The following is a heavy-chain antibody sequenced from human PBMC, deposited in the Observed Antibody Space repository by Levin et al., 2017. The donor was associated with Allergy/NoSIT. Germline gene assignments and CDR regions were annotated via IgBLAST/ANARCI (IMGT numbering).Heavy chain of an antibody. CDR2: ITSSSSHM. J-gene: IGHJ6*02. Sequence: GESLKISCAASGFTFSTFAMNWVRQAPGKELEWVSSITSSSSHMYYADSVKGRFTISRDNAKNSLYLQMNSLRAEDTAMYYCVNGGMTTVGLMRVWGQGTTVTVSS. D-gene: IGHD4-23*01. V-gene: IGHV3-21*01. CDR1: GFTFSTFA. CDR3: VNGGMTTVGLMRV.